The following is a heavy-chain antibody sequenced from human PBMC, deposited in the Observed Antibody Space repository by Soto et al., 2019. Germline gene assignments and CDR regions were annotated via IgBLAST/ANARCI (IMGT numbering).Heavy chain of an antibody. D-gene: IGHD1-26*01. Sequence: QVQLVQSGAEVKKPGSSAKVSCKASGGTFNTFAFTWVRQAPGQGFEWMGGVIPLFNTPDYAQKFQGRATITADESTSTVYLELSGLSSDDTAVYFCGLASKWELLGYFYGMDVWGQGTTVIVSS. CDR1: GGTFNTFA. CDR2: VIPLFNTP. CDR3: GLASKWELLGYFYGMDV. J-gene: IGHJ6*02. V-gene: IGHV1-69*01.